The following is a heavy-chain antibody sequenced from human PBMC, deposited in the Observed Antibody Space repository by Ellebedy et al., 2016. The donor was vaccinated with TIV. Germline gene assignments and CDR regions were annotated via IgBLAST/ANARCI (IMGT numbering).Heavy chain of an antibody. CDR2: ISSSSSTI. Sequence: GESLKISXAASGFTFSSYSMSWVRQAPGKGLEWVSYISSSSSTIYYADSVKGRFTISRDNAKNSLYLQMNSLRDEDTAVYYCARGGWSGHEDYGMDVWGQGTTVTVSS. J-gene: IGHJ6*02. CDR3: ARGGWSGHEDYGMDV. V-gene: IGHV3-48*02. D-gene: IGHD3-3*01. CDR1: GFTFSSYS.